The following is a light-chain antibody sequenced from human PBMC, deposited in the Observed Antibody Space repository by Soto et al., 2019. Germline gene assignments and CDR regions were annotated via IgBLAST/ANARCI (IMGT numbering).Light chain of an antibody. CDR1: SSDVGGYDY. CDR2: EVS. Sequence: QSALAQPASVSGSPGQSITISCTGTSSDVGGYDYVAWYQLHPGKAPKLMLFEVSNRPSGVSYRFSGSKSGNTASLTISGLQAEDDADYFCSSYSISTAYLFGTGTKVTVL. J-gene: IGLJ1*01. CDR3: SSYSISTAYL. V-gene: IGLV2-14*01.